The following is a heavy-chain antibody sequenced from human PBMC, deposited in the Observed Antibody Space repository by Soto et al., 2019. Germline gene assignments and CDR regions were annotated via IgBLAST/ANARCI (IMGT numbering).Heavy chain of an antibody. CDR2: IYPPDSNA. CDR3: ARLAFCGTDCFFDY. J-gene: IGHJ4*02. D-gene: IGHD2-21*02. Sequence: GESLKISCQYSGYTFTNDNIAWVRQMPGKGLEWMGIIYPPDSNAQYSPSFQGQVTFSVDRSIRTAYLQWGSLKASDTAMYFCARLAFCGTDCFFDYWGQGTLVTVSS. V-gene: IGHV5-51*01. CDR1: GYTFTNDN.